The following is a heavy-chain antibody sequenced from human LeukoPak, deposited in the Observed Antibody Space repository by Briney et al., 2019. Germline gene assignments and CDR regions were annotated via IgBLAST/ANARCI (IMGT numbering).Heavy chain of an antibody. CDR3: ARREQWLVQGAFDI. Sequence: SETLSLTCTVPGGSISSSSYYWGWIRQPPGKGLEWIGSIYYSGSTYYNPSLKSRVTISVDTSKNQFSLKLTSLTAADTAVYYCARREQWLVQGAFDIWGQGTMVTVSS. CDR1: GGSISSSSYY. J-gene: IGHJ3*02. CDR2: IYYSGST. V-gene: IGHV4-39*01. D-gene: IGHD6-19*01.